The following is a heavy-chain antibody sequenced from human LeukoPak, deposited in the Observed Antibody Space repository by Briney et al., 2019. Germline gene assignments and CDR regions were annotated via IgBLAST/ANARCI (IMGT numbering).Heavy chain of an antibody. CDR2: ISSSSSTI. J-gene: IGHJ4*02. CDR3: ARELGYNWNDGAY. CDR1: GFTLSSYE. V-gene: IGHV3-48*01. Sequence: GGSLRLSCAASGFTLSSYEMNWVRQAPGKGLEWVSYISSSSSTIYYADSVKGRFTISRDNAKNSLYLQMNSLRAEDTAVYYCARELGYNWNDGAYWGQGTLVTVSS. D-gene: IGHD1-1*01.